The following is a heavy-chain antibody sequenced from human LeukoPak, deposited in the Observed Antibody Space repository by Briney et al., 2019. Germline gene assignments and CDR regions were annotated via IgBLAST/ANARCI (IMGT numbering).Heavy chain of an antibody. J-gene: IGHJ3*02. CDR3: ARGLQENLAWLQAFTAFDI. CDR2: ISAYNGNT. V-gene: IGHV1-18*01. CDR1: GYTFTSYA. D-gene: IGHD4-11*01. Sequence: ASVRVSCKASGYTFTSYAITWVRQAPGQGLEWMGWISAYNGNTNYAQKLQGRVTMTTDTSTNTAYMELRSLRSDDTAVYYCARGLQENLAWLQAFTAFDIWGQGTMVTVSS.